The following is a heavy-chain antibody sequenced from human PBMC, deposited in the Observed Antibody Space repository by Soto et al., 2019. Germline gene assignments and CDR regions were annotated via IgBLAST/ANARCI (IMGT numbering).Heavy chain of an antibody. CDR1: GYTFTTFW. Sequence: PXESVTMSVTGFGYTFTTFWISWVRLIPGKGLEWMGRIDPGDTYATYSPAFQGHVTISADKATSTAYLQWSSLKASDTAVYYCAREDYGGLSPRLDYWAQGTQVTVSS. CDR2: IDPGDTYA. CDR3: AREDYGGLSPRLDY. J-gene: IGHJ4*02. D-gene: IGHD4-17*01. V-gene: IGHV5-10-1*01.